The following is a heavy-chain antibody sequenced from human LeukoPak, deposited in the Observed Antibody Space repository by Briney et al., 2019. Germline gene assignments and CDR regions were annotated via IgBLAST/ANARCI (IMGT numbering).Heavy chain of an antibody. D-gene: IGHD3-3*01. J-gene: IGHJ6*03. V-gene: IGHV3-30*02. CDR2: IRYDGSNK. Sequence: GGSLRLSCAASGFTFSSYGMHWVRQAPGKGLEWVAFIRYDGSNKYYADSVKGRFTISRDNSKNTLYLQMNSLRAEDTAVYYCAKDESGITIFGVVRNMDVWGKGTTVTVSS. CDR1: GFTFSSYG. CDR3: AKDESGITIFGVVRNMDV.